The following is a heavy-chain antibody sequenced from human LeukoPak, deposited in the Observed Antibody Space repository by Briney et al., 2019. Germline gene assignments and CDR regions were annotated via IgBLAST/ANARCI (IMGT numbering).Heavy chain of an antibody. D-gene: IGHD6-13*01. Sequence: INPNSGGTNYAQKFQGRVTMTRDTSISTAYMELSRLRSDDTAVYYCASTEYSSSWYGAFDIWGQGTMVTVSS. J-gene: IGHJ3*02. CDR3: ASTEYSSSWYGAFDI. V-gene: IGHV1-2*02. CDR2: INPNSGGT.